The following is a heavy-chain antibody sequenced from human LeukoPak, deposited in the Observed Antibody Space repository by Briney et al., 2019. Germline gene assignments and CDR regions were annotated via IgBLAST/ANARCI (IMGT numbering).Heavy chain of an antibody. Sequence: GGSLRLSCAASGFTFSSDYMSWVRQAPGKGVEWVSVIYSGGSTYYADSVKGRFTISRDNSKNTLYLQMNSLRAEDTAVYYCARVGQQWEPLDYWGQGTLVTVSS. CDR2: IYSGGST. V-gene: IGHV3-66*01. CDR3: ARVGQQWEPLDY. J-gene: IGHJ4*02. D-gene: IGHD6-19*01. CDR1: GFTFSSDY.